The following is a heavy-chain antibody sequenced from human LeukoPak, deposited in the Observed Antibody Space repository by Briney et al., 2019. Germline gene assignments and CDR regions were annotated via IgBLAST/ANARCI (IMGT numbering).Heavy chain of an antibody. CDR1: GGSISSSSYY. CDR2: IYYIGST. V-gene: IGHV4-61*01. D-gene: IGHD1-26*01. J-gene: IGHJ4*02. Sequence: SETLSLTCTVSGGSISSSSYYWSWIRQPPGKGLEWIGYIYYIGSTNYNPSLKSRVTISVDTSKNQFSLMLSSVTAADTAVYYCARDSPKRYSGSYFDYWGQGTLVTVSS. CDR3: ARDSPKRYSGSYFDY.